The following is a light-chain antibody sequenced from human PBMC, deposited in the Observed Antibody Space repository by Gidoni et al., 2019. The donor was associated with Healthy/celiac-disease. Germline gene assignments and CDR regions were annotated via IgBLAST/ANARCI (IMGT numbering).Light chain of an antibody. CDR2: AAS. J-gene: IGKJ3*01. Sequence: QMTQPSSSLSASVGDRVTITCRASQSISSYLNWYQQKPGEAPKLLIYAASKLQRGVPSRYRGSGCERDYTLTISSLQPEDCATYYCQQSYITPLTFGPGTKVDIK. CDR1: QSISSY. CDR3: QQSYITPLT. V-gene: IGKV1-39*01.